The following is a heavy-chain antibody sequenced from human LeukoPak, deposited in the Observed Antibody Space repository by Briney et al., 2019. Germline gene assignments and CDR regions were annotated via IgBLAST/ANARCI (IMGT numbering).Heavy chain of an antibody. Sequence: GGTLRLSCAASGFTFSSYGMSWVRQAPGKGLEWVSAISGSGGSTYYADSVKGRFTISRDNSKNTLYVQMNSLRVDDTAVYYCAKAPRFGDHAAEYFYYYMDVWGKRTTVTVSS. CDR1: GFTFSSYG. J-gene: IGHJ6*03. CDR2: ISGSGGST. V-gene: IGHV3-23*01. CDR3: AKAPRFGDHAAEYFYYYMDV. D-gene: IGHD3-16*01.